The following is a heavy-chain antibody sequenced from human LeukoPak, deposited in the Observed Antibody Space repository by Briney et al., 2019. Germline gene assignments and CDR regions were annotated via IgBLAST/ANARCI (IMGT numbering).Heavy chain of an antibody. CDR1: GSGFSFNTSA. D-gene: IGHD6-19*01. CDR2: TYYSAKWYN. CDR3: AQASIAVAGTGRSAFDI. Sequence: SHTLSLTFAFAGSGFSFNTSALNWIRQSPSKGLEWLAGTYYSAKWYNDCAISVKNRITINPDTSKNRFFLQLHSVTPEDAAVYYCAQASIAVAGTGRSAFDIWGQGTMVTVSS. J-gene: IGHJ3*02. V-gene: IGHV6-1*01.